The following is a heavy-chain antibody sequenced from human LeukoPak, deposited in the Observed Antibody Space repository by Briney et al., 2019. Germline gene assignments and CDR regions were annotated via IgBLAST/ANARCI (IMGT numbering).Heavy chain of an antibody. V-gene: IGHV4-59*08. CDR3: ARLAAAGTGPFDY. Sequence: SETLSLTCTVSGGSISSYYWSWIRQPPGKGLEWIGYIYYSGSTNYNPSLKSRVTISVDTSKNQFSLKLSSVTAADTAVYYCARLAAAGTGPFDYWGQGTLVTVSS. CDR2: IYYSGST. D-gene: IGHD6-13*01. CDR1: GGSISSYY. J-gene: IGHJ4*02.